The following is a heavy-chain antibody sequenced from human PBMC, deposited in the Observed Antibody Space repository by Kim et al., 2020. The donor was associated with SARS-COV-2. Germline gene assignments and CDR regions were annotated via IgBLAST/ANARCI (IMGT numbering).Heavy chain of an antibody. J-gene: IGHJ5*02. CDR2: INHSGST. D-gene: IGHD2-2*01. Sequence: SETLSLTCAVYGGSFSGYYWSWIRQPPGKGLEWIGEINHSGSTNYNPSLKSRVTISVDTSKNQFSLKLSFMTAADTAVYSCARAPAIAANNACPGWVDP. CDR1: GGSFSGYY. V-gene: IGHV4-34*01. CDR3: ARAPAIAANNACPGWVDP.